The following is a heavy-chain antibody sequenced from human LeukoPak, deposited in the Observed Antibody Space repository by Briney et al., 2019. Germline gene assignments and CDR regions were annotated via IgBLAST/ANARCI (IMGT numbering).Heavy chain of an antibody. V-gene: IGHV3-49*04. J-gene: IGHJ4*02. Sequence: GGSLRLSCTASGFTFGDYAMSWVRQAPGKGLEWVGFIRSKAYGGTTDYAASVKGRFTISRDDSKSIAYLQMNSLKTEDTAVYYCTRDQSGRGYNHGYVDYWGQGTLVTVSS. CDR1: GFTFGDYA. D-gene: IGHD5-18*01. CDR3: TRDQSGRGYNHGYVDY. CDR2: IRSKAYGGTT.